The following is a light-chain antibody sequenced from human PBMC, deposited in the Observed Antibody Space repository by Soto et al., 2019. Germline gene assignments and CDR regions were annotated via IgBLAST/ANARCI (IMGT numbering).Light chain of an antibody. CDR1: QSISSW. CDR2: KAS. Sequence: DIQMTQSPSTLSASVGDRVTITCRASQSISSWLAWYQQKPGKAPKLLIYKASSLQSGVPSRFSGSGSGTEFTLTISSLQPEDFATYYCQQSYSTPRTFGQGAKVDIK. J-gene: IGKJ1*01. V-gene: IGKV1-5*03. CDR3: QQSYSTPRT.